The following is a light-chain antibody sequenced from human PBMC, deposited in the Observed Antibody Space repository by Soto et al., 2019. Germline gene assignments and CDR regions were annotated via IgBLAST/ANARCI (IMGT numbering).Light chain of an antibody. CDR3: QQYGSSRFT. CDR1: QSISSSY. CDR2: GAS. Sequence: EIVLTQSPGTLSLSPGERATLSCRASQSISSSYLAWYQQKPGQAPRLLVYGASSRATGIPDRFSGSGSGTDFTLTISRREPEDFAVYDCQQYGSSRFTFCPGTKVDIK. J-gene: IGKJ3*01. V-gene: IGKV3-20*01.